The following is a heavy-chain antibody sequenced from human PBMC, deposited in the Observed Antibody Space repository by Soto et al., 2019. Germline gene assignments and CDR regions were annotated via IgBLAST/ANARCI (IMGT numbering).Heavy chain of an antibody. D-gene: IGHD6-6*01. V-gene: IGHV1-8*01. Sequence: ASVKVSCKASGYTFTSYDINWVRQATGQGLEWMGWMNPNSGNTGYAQKFQGRVTVTRNTSISTAYMELSSLRSEDTAVYYCARTSVIAARPDYYYYYGMDVWGQGTTVTVSS. CDR1: GYTFTSYD. CDR3: ARTSVIAARPDYYYYYGMDV. J-gene: IGHJ6*02. CDR2: MNPNSGNT.